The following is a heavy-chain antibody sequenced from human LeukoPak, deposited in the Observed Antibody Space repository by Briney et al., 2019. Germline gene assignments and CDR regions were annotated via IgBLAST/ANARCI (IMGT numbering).Heavy chain of an antibody. J-gene: IGHJ3*02. CDR1: GFTFSSYA. Sequence: GRSLRLSCAASGFTFSSYAMHWDRQAPGKGLEWVAVISYDGSNKYYADSVKGRFTISRDNSKNTLYLQMNSLRAEDTAVYYCARTRYDSRPDDAFDIWGQGTMVTVSS. D-gene: IGHD3-22*01. CDR3: ARTRYDSRPDDAFDI. CDR2: ISYDGSNK. V-gene: IGHV3-30-3*01.